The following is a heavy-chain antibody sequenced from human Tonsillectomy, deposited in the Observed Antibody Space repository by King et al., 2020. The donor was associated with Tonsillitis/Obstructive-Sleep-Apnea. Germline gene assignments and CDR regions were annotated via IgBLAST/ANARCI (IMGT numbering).Heavy chain of an antibody. CDR2: INHSGST. V-gene: IGHV4-34*01. J-gene: IGHJ6*03. Sequence: VQLQQWGAGLLKPSETLSLTCAVYGGSFSGYYWSWIRQPPGKGLEWIGEINHSGSTNYNPSLKSRVTISVDTSKNKFSLKLSSVTAADTAVYYCARVRHDFWSGYFATFFYYYMDVWGKGTTVTVSS. CDR3: ARVRHDFWSGYFATFFYYYMDV. D-gene: IGHD3-3*01. CDR1: GGSFSGYY.